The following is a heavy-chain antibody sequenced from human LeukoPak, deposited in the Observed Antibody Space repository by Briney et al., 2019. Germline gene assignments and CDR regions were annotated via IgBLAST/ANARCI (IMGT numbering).Heavy chain of an antibody. V-gene: IGHV3-23*01. CDR2: ISGSGGTT. CDR1: GFSFSNYA. J-gene: IGHJ4*02. D-gene: IGHD1-1*01. Sequence: GGSLRLSCAASGFSFSNYAMSWVRQAPGKGLEWVSAISGSGGTTYYADSVKGRFTISRDNSKNTLYLQMNSLRAEDTAVYYCAKDLNWNPPTTFDYWGQGTLVTVPS. CDR3: AKDLNWNPPTTFDY.